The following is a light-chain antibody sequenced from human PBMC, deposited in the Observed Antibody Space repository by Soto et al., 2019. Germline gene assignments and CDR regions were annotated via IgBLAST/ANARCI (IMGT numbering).Light chain of an antibody. CDR2: AAS. J-gene: IGKJ4*01. CDR3: QRYNSALLT. Sequence: DIQMTQSPSSLSASVGDRVTITCRASQDMANYLAWYQQKPGKVPKLLIYAASTLHSGVPSRFSGSGSGTDFTLTISSLQPEDVATYYCQRYNSALLTFDGGTKVEIK. V-gene: IGKV1-27*01. CDR1: QDMANY.